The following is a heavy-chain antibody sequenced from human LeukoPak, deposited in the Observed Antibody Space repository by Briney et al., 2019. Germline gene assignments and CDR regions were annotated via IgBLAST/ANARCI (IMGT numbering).Heavy chain of an antibody. Sequence: ASVKVSCKASGYTFTSYGISWVRQAPGQGLEWMGWISAYNGNTNYAQKLQGRVTMTTDTSTSTAYMELRSLRSDDTAVYYCARDYCSGGSCYSRGRDLDYWGQGTLVTVSS. CDR3: ARDYCSGGSCYSRGRDLDY. J-gene: IGHJ4*02. D-gene: IGHD2-15*01. CDR1: GYTFTSYG. V-gene: IGHV1-18*01. CDR2: ISAYNGNT.